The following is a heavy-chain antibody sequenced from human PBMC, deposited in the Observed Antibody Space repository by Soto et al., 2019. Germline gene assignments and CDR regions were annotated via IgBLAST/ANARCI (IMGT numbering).Heavy chain of an antibody. CDR3: ARGLSSYGYVYWYFAL. CDR2: IYHSGST. CDR1: GGSISTYY. D-gene: IGHD5-18*01. V-gene: IGHV4-59*01. Sequence: QVQLQESGPGLVKPSETLSLTCTVSGGSISTYYWSWIRQPPGKGLEWIGYIYHSGSTNYNPSRKGRVTISVDTSKTQFSLNLSSVTAADTAVYCCARGLSSYGYVYWYFALWGRGTLVTVSS. J-gene: IGHJ2*01.